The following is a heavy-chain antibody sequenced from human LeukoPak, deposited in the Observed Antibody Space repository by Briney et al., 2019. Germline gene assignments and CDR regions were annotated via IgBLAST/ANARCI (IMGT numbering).Heavy chain of an antibody. CDR2: INPNSGGT. D-gene: IGHD6-13*01. CDR3: ARDYLQQLGGQPFDY. J-gene: IGHJ4*02. CDR1: GYTFTGYY. Sequence: SVKVSCKASGYTFTGYYMHWVRQPPGQGLEWMGWINPNSGGTNYAQKFQGRVTMTRDTAISTVYMELRRLRSHDPAVYYCARDYLQQLGGQPFDYWGQGTLVTVSS. V-gene: IGHV1-2*02.